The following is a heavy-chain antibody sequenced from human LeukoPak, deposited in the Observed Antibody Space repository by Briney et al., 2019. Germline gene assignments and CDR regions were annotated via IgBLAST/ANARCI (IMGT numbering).Heavy chain of an antibody. J-gene: IGHJ5*02. CDR2: IWYDGSNK. CDR3: VREKFSGWQLNDWFDP. CDR1: GFTFSSYG. Sequence: GGSLRLSCAASGFTFSSYGMHWVRQAPGKGLEWVAVIWYDGSNKYYADSVKGRFTISRDNSKNTLYLQMNSLRAEDTAVYYCVREKFSGWQLNDWFDPWGQGTLVTVSS. D-gene: IGHD2-15*01. V-gene: IGHV3-33*01.